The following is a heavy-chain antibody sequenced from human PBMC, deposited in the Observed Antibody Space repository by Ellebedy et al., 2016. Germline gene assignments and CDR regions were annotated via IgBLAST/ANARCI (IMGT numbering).Heavy chain of an antibody. V-gene: IGHV4-39*01. CDR2: IYYSGST. CDR1: GGSISSSSYY. CDR3: ARVKGYSSGWPWTNWFDP. J-gene: IGHJ5*02. Sequence: SETLSLTXTVSGGSISSSSYYWGWIRQHPGKGLEWIGSIYYSGSTYYNPSLKSRVTISVDTSKNQFSLKLSSVTAADTAVYYCARVKGYSSGWPWTNWFDPWGQGTLVTVSS. D-gene: IGHD6-19*01.